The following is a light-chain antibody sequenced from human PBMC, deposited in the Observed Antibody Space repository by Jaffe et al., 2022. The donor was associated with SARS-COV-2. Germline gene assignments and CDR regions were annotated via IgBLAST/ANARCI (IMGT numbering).Light chain of an antibody. J-gene: IGKJ1*01. V-gene: IGKV3-20*01. Sequence: EIVLTQSPGTLSLSPGERATLSCRASQRLSSSYLAWYQQRPGQSPRLLIYDASTRATGIPDRFTGSGSGTDFTLTISRLEPEDSALYYCQQFASPRTFGQGTKVEIK. CDR2: DAS. CDR3: QQFASPRT. CDR1: QRLSSSY.